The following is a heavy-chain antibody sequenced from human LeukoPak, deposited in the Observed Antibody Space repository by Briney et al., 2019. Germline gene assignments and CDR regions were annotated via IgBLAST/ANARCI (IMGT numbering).Heavy chain of an antibody. CDR3: ARGAATYDFQY. Sequence: SETLSLTCTVSGGSISSSSYYWGWIRQPPGKGLEWIGSIYYSGSTYYNPSLKSRVTMSLDTSKNQFSLKLTSVTAADTAVYYCARGAATYDFQYWGQGTLVAVSS. D-gene: IGHD6-25*01. CDR2: IYYSGST. V-gene: IGHV4-39*07. J-gene: IGHJ1*01. CDR1: GGSISSSSYY.